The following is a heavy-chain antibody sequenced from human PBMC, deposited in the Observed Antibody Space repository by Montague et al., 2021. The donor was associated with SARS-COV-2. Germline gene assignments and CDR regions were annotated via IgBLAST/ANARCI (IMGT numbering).Heavy chain of an antibody. V-gene: IGHV4-59*08. J-gene: IGHJ5*02. D-gene: IGHD3-10*01. CDR2: VRDSGTT. CDR1: GDSIMSYH. CDR3: ARFFRVGTSSAIDH. Sequence: SETLSLTCGVSGDSIMSYHWSWVRKPPGRGLEWIGDVRDSGTTNYNPSLNNRITISIDTSKAQFSLILTSVNAADTAVYYCARFFRVGTSSAIDHWGQGILVTVSS.